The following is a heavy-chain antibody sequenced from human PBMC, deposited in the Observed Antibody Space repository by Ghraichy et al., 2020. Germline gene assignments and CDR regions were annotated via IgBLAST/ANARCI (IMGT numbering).Heavy chain of an antibody. CDR1: GYSISSGYY. D-gene: IGHD1-26*01. CDR3: ARSFDSGSYPIDY. CDR2: IYHTGST. J-gene: IGHJ4*02. V-gene: IGHV4-38-2*02. Sequence: SETLSLTCTVSGYSISSGYYWDWIRQSPGKRLEWIAHIYHTGSTYYNPSLKSRVTISVDTSKNQFSLKLGSVTAADTAVYYCARSFDSGSYPIDYWGQGTLVTVSS.